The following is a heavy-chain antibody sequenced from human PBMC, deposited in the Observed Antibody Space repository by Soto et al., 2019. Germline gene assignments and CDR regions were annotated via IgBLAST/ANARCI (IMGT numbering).Heavy chain of an antibody. V-gene: IGHV4-31*03. D-gene: IGHD3-22*01. J-gene: IGHJ6*02. CDR1: GGSISSGGYY. CDR3: ARDDYDSSADYYGMDV. CDR2: IYYSGST. Sequence: QVQLQESGPGLVKPSQTLSLTCTVSGGSISSGGYYWSWIRQHPGKGLEWIGYIYYSGSTYYNPSLKSRVTISVDTSKNQFSLKLSSVTAADTAVYYCARDDYDSSADYYGMDVWGQGTTVTVSS.